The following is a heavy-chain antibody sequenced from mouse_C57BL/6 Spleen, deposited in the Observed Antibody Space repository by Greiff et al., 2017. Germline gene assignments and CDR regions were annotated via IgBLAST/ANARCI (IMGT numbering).Heavy chain of an antibody. J-gene: IGHJ2*01. CDR1: GYTFTSYW. CDR3: ARGYDAGRFDY. D-gene: IGHD2-2*01. Sequence: QVQLQQPGAELVMPGASVKLSCKASGYTFTSYWMHWVKQRPGQGLEWIGELDPSDSYTNYTPKFKGKSTLTVDKSSSTAYMQLSSLTSEDSAVYYCARGYDAGRFDYWGQGTTLTVSA. V-gene: IGHV1-69*01. CDR2: LDPSDSYT.